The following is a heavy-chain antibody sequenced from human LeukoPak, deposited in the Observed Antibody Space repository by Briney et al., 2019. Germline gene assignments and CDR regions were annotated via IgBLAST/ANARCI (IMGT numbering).Heavy chain of an antibody. Sequence: GGSLRLSCAVSGFTVSYNYMGWVRQAPGKGLEWVSLLYTNGDTDYTDSVKGRFTISRDNSKNTVFLQMNSLRADDTAVYYCARGVSGVRVPFDYWGQGTLVTVSS. J-gene: IGHJ4*02. CDR2: LYTNGDT. CDR3: ARGVSGVRVPFDY. V-gene: IGHV3-53*01. D-gene: IGHD5/OR15-5a*01. CDR1: GFTVSYNY.